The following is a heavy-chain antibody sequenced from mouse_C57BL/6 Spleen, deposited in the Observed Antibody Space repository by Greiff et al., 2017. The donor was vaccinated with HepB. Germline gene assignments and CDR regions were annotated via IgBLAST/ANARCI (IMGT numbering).Heavy chain of an antibody. CDR3: ARMEPRLRSIFTTVNCDGAY. D-gene: IGHD1-1*01. V-gene: IGHV1-53*01. Sequence: QVQLQQPGTELVKPGASVKLSCKASGYTFTSYWMHWVKQRPGQGLEWIGNINPSNGGTNYNEKFKSKATLTVDKSSSTAYMQLSSLTSEDSAVYSCARMEPRLRSIFTTVNCDGAYWGQGTLVTVSA. CDR2: INPSNGGT. CDR1: GYTFTSYW. J-gene: IGHJ3*01.